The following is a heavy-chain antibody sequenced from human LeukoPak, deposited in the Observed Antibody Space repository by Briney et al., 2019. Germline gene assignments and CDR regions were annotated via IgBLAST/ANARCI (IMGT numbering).Heavy chain of an antibody. V-gene: IGHV6-1*01. J-gene: IGHJ4*02. Sequence: SQTLSLTCATSGDSVSSNSAAWNWIRQSPSRGLEWLGRTYYRSKWYNDYAVSVKSRITINPDTSKNQFSLQLNSVTPEDTAVYYCAREGGGVVTTVITRTYYFDYWGQGTLVTVSS. D-gene: IGHD4-17*01. CDR1: GDSVSSNSAA. CDR3: AREGGGVVTTVITRTYYFDY. CDR2: TYYRSKWYN.